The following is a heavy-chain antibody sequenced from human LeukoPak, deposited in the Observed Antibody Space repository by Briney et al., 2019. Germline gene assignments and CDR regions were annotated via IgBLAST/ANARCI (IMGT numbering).Heavy chain of an antibody. Sequence: PGGCLRLSCAASGFTFSSYSMTWVRQAPGKGLEWVSSISSSSSYIYYADSVKGRFTISRDNAKNSLYLQMNSLRAEDTAVYYCARMTTVTDYWGQGTLVTVSS. V-gene: IGHV3-21*01. CDR3: ARMTTVTDY. CDR2: ISSSSSYI. D-gene: IGHD4-17*01. CDR1: GFTFSSYS. J-gene: IGHJ4*02.